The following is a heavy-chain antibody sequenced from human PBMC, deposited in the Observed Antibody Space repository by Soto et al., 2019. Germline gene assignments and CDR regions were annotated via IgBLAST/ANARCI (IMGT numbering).Heavy chain of an antibody. CDR3: ARLPGITTSRRDY. CDR2: IYYSGST. Sequence: KPSETLSLTCSFSCGSIISPTYYWGWIRQPPGKGLEWIGSIYYSGSTYYSPSLKSRVTISVDTSKNQFSLKVSSVTAADTAVYYCARLPGITTSRRDYWGQGTLVTVSS. J-gene: IGHJ4*02. D-gene: IGHD1-1*01. CDR1: CGSIISPTYY. V-gene: IGHV4-39*01.